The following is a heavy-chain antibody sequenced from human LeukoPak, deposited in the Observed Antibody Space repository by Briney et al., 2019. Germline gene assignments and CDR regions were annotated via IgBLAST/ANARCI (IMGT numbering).Heavy chain of an antibody. Sequence: GESLKISCQGSGYNFPIYWIGWVRQMPGQGLEWMGIIYPDDSNTIYGPSFQGQVTISADKSINTAYLEWSSLKASDTAIYYCARQIAVAGTGDWFDPWGQGTLVTVSS. CDR1: GYNFPIYW. CDR2: IYPDDSNT. V-gene: IGHV5-51*01. CDR3: ARQIAVAGTGDWFDP. J-gene: IGHJ5*02. D-gene: IGHD6-19*01.